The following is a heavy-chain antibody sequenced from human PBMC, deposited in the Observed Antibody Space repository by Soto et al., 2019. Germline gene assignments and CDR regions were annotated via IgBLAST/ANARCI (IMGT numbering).Heavy chain of an antibody. CDR2: INPCGGST. CDR1: GYTFTSYG. Sequence: ASVKVSCKASGYTFTSYGISWVRQAPGQGLEWMGRINPCGGSTSYAQKLQGRVTMTRDTSTSTVYMELSSLRSEDTAVYYCARSWEYQLLLPGYWGQGTLVTVSS. CDR3: ARSWEYQLLLPGY. V-gene: IGHV1-46*03. J-gene: IGHJ4*02. D-gene: IGHD2-2*01.